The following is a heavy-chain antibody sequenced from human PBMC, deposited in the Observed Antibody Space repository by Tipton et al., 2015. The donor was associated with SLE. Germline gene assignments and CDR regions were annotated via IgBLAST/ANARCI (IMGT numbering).Heavy chain of an antibody. V-gene: IGHV4-34*01. J-gene: IGHJ5*02. CDR3: ASFVLNTTWFDP. CDR2: INHSGST. Sequence: TLSLTCAVYGGSFSGYYWSWIRQPPGKGLEWIGEINHSGSTNYNPSLKSRVTISVDTSKNQFSLKLSSVTAADTAVYYCASFVLNTTWFDPWGQGTLVTVSS. CDR1: GGSFSGYY. D-gene: IGHD4/OR15-4a*01.